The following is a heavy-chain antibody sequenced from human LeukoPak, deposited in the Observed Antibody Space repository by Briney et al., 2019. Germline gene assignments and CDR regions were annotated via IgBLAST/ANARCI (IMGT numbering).Heavy chain of an antibody. V-gene: IGHV1-2*02. CDR3: ARLYSSGWYSFDY. CDR1: GYTFTGYF. J-gene: IGHJ4*02. CDR2: INPNSGST. Sequence: ASVKVSCKASGYTFTGYFMHWVRQAPGQGLEWMGWINPNSGSTNYAQKFQGRVTVTRDTSISTAYMELTSLRSDDTAVYYCARLYSSGWYSFDYWGQGTLVTVSS. D-gene: IGHD6-19*01.